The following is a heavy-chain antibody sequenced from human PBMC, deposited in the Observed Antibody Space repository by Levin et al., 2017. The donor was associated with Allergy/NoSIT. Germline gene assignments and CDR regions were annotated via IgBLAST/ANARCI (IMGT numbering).Heavy chain of an antibody. J-gene: IGHJ4*02. D-gene: IGHD3-9*01. CDR2: ITSDESNT. V-gene: IGHV3-74*01. CDR3: ATGAETCYSY. CDR1: GITFRDYW. Sequence: GGSLRLSCAASGITFRDYWMHWVRQVPGKGLVWVSRITSDESNTLYADSVKGRFTISRDNAKNTLYLQMNSLRVEDTAVHYCATGAETCYSYWGQGTLVTVSS.